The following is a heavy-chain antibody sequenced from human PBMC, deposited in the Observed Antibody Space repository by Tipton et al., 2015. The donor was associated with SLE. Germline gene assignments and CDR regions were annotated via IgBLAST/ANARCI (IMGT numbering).Heavy chain of an antibody. V-gene: IGHV1-18*01. CDR3: ATDSGYSGYDY. CDR1: GYNFNTYG. D-gene: IGHD5-12*01. Sequence: QVQLVQSGAEVKKPGASVKVSCKASGYNFNTYGISWVRQAPGEGLEWMGWTSVNNGNTDYAQKLQDRVTMTTNTSTSTAYMELRRLRSDDTAVYYCATDSGYSGYDYWGQGTLVTVSS. J-gene: IGHJ4*02. CDR2: TSVNNGNT.